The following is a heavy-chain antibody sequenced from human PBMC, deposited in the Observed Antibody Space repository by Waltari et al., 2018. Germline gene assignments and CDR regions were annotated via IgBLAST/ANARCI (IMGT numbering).Heavy chain of an antibody. J-gene: IGHJ4*02. D-gene: IGHD2-2*01. CDR3: ASLGYCSSTSCHNGDDY. CDR1: GYSFTSYW. Sequence: EVQLVQSGAEVKKPGESLRISCKGSGYSFTSYWITWVRQMPGKGLEWMGRIDPSDSDTTYSPSFQGHVTISADKSISTAYLQWSSLKASDTAMYYCASLGYCSSTSCHNGDDYWGQGTLVTVSS. V-gene: IGHV5-10-1*03. CDR2: IDPSDSDT.